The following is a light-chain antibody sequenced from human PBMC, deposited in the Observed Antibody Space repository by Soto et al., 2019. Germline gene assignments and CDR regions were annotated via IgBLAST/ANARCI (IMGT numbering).Light chain of an antibody. CDR2: EVT. V-gene: IGLV2-8*01. CDR1: SSDVAGYNY. CDR3: SSYAGSNTLV. J-gene: IGLJ2*01. Sequence: QSALTQPPSASGSPGQSVTISCTGTSSDVAGYNYVSWYQQRPGKAPQLMIYEVTKRPSGVPDRFSGSKSGSTASLTVSGLQGEDGAYSYCSSYAGSNTLVFGGGTKLTVL.